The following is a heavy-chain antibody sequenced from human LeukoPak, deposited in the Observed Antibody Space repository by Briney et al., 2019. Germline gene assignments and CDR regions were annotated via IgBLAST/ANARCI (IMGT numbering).Heavy chain of an antibody. J-gene: IGHJ5*02. D-gene: IGHD4-17*01. V-gene: IGHV1-2*02. Sequence: ASVKVSCKASGYTFTGYYMHWVRQAPGQGLEWMGWINPNSGDTNYAQKFQGRVTMTRDTSISTAYMELSRLRSDDTAVYYCARVHDYGDPNWFDPWGQGTLVTVSS. CDR3: ARVHDYGDPNWFDP. CDR2: INPNSGDT. CDR1: GYTFTGYY.